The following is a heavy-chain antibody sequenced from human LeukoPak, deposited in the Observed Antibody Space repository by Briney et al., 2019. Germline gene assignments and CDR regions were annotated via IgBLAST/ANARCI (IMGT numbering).Heavy chain of an antibody. Sequence: GRSLRLSCAASGFTFSSYGMHWVRQAPGKGLEWVAVIWYDGSNKYYADSVKGRFTISRGNSKNTLYLQMNSLRAEDTAVYYCAREGRCGGDCYYDYWGQGILVTVSS. CDR1: GFTFSSYG. V-gene: IGHV3-33*01. J-gene: IGHJ4*02. CDR2: IWYDGSNK. D-gene: IGHD2-21*02. CDR3: AREGRCGGDCYYDY.